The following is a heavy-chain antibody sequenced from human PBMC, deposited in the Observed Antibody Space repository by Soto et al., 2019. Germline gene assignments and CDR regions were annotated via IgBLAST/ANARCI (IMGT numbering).Heavy chain of an antibody. Sequence: EVQLVESGGGLVQPGGSLRLSCAASGFSFSRNDMHCVRQSTGKDLEWVSGITGSGDTYYLDSVKGRFTISRETAKNFLYHQMNNLRAGDTAVYYCTRGGIRGITWNWFDPWGQGTLVTVSS. V-gene: IGHV3-13*01. CDR3: TRGGIRGITWNWFDP. CDR1: GFSFSRND. J-gene: IGHJ5*02. CDR2: ITGSGDT. D-gene: IGHD3-10*01.